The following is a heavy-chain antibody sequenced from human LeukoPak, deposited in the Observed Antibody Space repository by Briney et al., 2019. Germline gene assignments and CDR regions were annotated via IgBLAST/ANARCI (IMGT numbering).Heavy chain of an antibody. CDR2: IYSGGST. CDR1: GFTVSSNY. V-gene: IGHV3-66*01. J-gene: IGHJ4*02. D-gene: IGHD5-18*01. Sequence: PGGSLRLSCAASGFTVSSNYMSWVRQAPGKGLEWVSVIYSGGSTYYADSVKGRFTISRDNSKNTLYLQMNSLRAEDTAAYYCAKEAHSYGYVDFDYWGQGTLVTVSS. CDR3: AKEAHSYGYVDFDY.